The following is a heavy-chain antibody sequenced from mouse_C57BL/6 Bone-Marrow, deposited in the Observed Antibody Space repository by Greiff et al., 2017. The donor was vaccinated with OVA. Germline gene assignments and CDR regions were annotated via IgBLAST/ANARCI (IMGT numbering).Heavy chain of an antibody. CDR1: GFTFSDYG. CDR3: ARTTTVYDWYFDV. Sequence: VQRVESGGGLVQPGGSLKLSCAASGFTFSDYGMAWVRQAPRKGPEWVAFISNLAYSIYYADTVTGRFTISRENAKNTLYLEMSSLRSEDTAMYYCARTTTVYDWYFDVWGTGTTVTVSS. D-gene: IGHD1-1*01. CDR2: ISNLAYSI. J-gene: IGHJ1*03. V-gene: IGHV5-15*01.